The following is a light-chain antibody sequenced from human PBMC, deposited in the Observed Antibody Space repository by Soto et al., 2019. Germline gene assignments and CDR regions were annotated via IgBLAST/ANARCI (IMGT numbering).Light chain of an antibody. J-gene: IGLJ1*01. Sequence: SVLTQPASVSRSPGQAPTISSPGTSHDGAGYTCVSFYQQHTSKPPNLMSYDVTNRRPRGSNHYSGSKSGKPAYLTFSELQAEDEADYYCSSYTSSSTLDYVFGNGTKVTVL. CDR1: SHDGAGYTC. V-gene: IGLV2-14*01. CDR3: SSYTSSSTLDYV. CDR2: DVT.